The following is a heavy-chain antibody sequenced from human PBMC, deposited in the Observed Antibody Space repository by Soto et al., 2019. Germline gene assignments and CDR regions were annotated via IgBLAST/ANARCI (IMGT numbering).Heavy chain of an antibody. V-gene: IGHV1-69*08. Sequence: QVQLVQSGAEVKKPGSSVKVSCKASGGTFSTSTFTWVRQAPGQGLEWMGRTIPILDVADYAQDFQGRVTITADQSTSTAYMELTSLTSKDTAVYYCGGDSPIGSTYSGYDAIDSWGQGTLVTVSS. J-gene: IGHJ4*02. D-gene: IGHD5-12*01. CDR1: GGTFSTST. CDR2: TIPILDVA. CDR3: GGDSPIGSTYSGYDAIDS.